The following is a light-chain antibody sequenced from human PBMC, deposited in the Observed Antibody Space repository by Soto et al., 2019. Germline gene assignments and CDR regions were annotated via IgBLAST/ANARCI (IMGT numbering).Light chain of an antibody. CDR3: AAWDDSLRGVV. J-gene: IGLJ2*01. CDR2: NSN. Sequence: QSVLTQPPSASGTPGQRVTISCSGSSSNIGSNYVYWYQQFPGTAPKLLIYNSNQRPSGVPDRFSGSRSGTSASLAISGLRSDAESEYYCAAWDDSLRGVVFGVGTKLTVL. CDR1: SSNIGSNY. V-gene: IGLV1-47*02.